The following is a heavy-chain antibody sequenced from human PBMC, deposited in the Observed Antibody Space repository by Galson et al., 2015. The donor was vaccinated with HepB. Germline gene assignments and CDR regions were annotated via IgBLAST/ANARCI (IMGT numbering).Heavy chain of an antibody. J-gene: IGHJ5*02. CDR3: ARSNLGVTNYFDP. CDR2: IDWVDAK. CDR1: GFSLSTSGMR. Sequence: PALVKPTQTLTLTCTFSGFSLSTSGMRVSWIRQAPGKALEWLGRIDWVDAKSYNTSLKTRLSISRDTSKNQVVLTMTNMDPADTGTYYCARSNLGVTNYFDPWGQGTLVTVSS. D-gene: IGHD1-7*01. V-gene: IGHV2-70*04.